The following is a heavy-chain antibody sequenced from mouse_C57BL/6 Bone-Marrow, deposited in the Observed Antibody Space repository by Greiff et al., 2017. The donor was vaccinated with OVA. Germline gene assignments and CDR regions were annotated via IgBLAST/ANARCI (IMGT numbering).Heavy chain of an antibody. V-gene: IGHV3-6*01. CDR2: ISYDGSN. D-gene: IGHD2-5*01. J-gene: IGHJ3*01. Sequence: EVQRVESGPGLVKPSQSLSLTCSVTGYSITSGYYWNWIRQFPGNKLEWMGYISYDGSNNYNPSLKNRISITRDTSKNQFFLKLNSVTTEDTATYYCARDNSNYGAYWGQGTLVTVSA. CDR1: GYSITSGYY. CDR3: ARDNSNYGAY.